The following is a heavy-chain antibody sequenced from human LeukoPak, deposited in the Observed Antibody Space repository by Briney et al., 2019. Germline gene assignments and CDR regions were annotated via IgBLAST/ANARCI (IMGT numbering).Heavy chain of an antibody. CDR2: SYYRSKWYN. CDR1: GDSVSSNSAA. J-gene: IGHJ4*02. CDR3: ARGTGTTRLWFGELDPFDY. Sequence: SQTLSLTCAISGDSVSSNSAAWNWIRQSPSRGLEWLGRSYYRSKWYNDYAVSVKSRITINPDTSKNQFSLQLNSVTPEDTAVYYCARGTGTTRLWFGELDPFDYWGQGTLVTVSS. V-gene: IGHV6-1*01. D-gene: IGHD3-10*01.